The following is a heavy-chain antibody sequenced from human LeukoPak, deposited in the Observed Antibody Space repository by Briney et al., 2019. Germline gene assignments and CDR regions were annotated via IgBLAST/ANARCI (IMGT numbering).Heavy chain of an antibody. J-gene: IGHJ3*02. CDR3: ARARFDWLLQAAFDI. Sequence: GGSLRLSCVGSGVTLHDYAMHWVRQAPGKGLEWVSGIYWNSDRIDYADSVKGRFTISRDNAKNSLYLQMNSLRAEDTALYYCARARFDWLLQAAFDIWGQGTMVTVSS. V-gene: IGHV3-9*01. D-gene: IGHD3-9*01. CDR2: IYWNSDRI. CDR1: GVTLHDYA.